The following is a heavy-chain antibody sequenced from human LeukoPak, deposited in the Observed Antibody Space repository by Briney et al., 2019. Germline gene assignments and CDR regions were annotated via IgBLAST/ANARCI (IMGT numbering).Heavy chain of an antibody. CDR3: TRDRGTYNWLDP. CDR2: IDRPAKSYAT. D-gene: IGHD1-26*01. CDR1: GFTLSDSA. V-gene: IGHV3-73*01. J-gene: IGHJ5*02. Sequence: GRSLRLSCAASGFTLSDSAIHWVRQASGKGLEWVGLIDRPAKSYATAYGASVGGRFTISRDDSKNTAYLQMDSLKTEDTALYYCTRDRGTYNWLDPWGQGTLVTVSS.